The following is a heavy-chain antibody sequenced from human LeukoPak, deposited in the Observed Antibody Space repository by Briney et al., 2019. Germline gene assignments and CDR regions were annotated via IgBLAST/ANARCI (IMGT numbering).Heavy chain of an antibody. D-gene: IGHD2-8*02. CDR3: AKGVSSVVYALNWFDP. CDR2: ISGSGGST. V-gene: IGHV3-23*01. J-gene: IGHJ5*02. Sequence: GGSLRLSCAASGFTFSSYAMSWVRQAPGKGLEWCSAISGSGGSTYYADSVKGRFTISRDNSKNTLYLQMNSLRAEDTAVYYCAKGVSSVVYALNWFDPWGQGTLVTVSS. CDR1: GFTFSSYA.